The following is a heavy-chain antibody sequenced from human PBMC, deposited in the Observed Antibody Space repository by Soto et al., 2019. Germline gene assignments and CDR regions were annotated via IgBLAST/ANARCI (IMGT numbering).Heavy chain of an antibody. Sequence: SETLSLTCTVSGGSISSYYWSWIRQPPGKGLEWIGYIYYSGSTNYNPSLKSRVTISVDTSKNQFSLKLSSVTAADTAVYYCARIPELRRYGGYVHSMDVWGKGTTVTVSS. CDR3: ARIPELRRYGGYVHSMDV. CDR1: GGSISSYY. D-gene: IGHD5-12*01. CDR2: IYYSGST. V-gene: IGHV4-59*01. J-gene: IGHJ6*04.